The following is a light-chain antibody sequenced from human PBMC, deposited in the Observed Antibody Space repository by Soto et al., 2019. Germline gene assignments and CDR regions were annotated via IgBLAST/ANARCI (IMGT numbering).Light chain of an antibody. CDR1: SSDVGGCKF. CDR2: EVS. CDR3: SSCAGSNNPYV. Sequence: QSALTQPPSASGSPGQSVTISCTGTSSDVGGCKFVSWYQQYPGKAPKLIIYEVSKRTSGVPDRFSGFKSGNTASLTVSGLRAEDEADYYCSSCAGSNNPYVFGTGTKVTVL. J-gene: IGLJ1*01. V-gene: IGLV2-8*01.